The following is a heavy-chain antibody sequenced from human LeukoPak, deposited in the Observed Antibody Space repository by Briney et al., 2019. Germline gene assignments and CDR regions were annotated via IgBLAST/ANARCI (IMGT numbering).Heavy chain of an antibody. J-gene: IGHJ5*02. CDR1: GGSISSYY. D-gene: IGHD3-22*01. V-gene: IGHV4-34*01. Sequence: SETLSLTCTVSGGSISSYYWSWIRQPPGKGLEWIGEINHSGSTNYNPSLKSRVTISVDTSKNQFSLKLSSVTAADTAVYYCARGVLKGEFYDSSGYYYDWFDPWGQGTLVTVSS. CDR3: ARGVLKGEFYDSSGYYYDWFDP. CDR2: INHSGST.